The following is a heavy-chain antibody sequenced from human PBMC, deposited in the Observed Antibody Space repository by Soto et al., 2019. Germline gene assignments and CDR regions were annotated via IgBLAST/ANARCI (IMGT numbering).Heavy chain of an antibody. Sequence: QVQLVQSGAEVKKPGSSVKVSCKAPGGTFSSYAISWVRQAPGQGLEWMGGIIPIFGTANYAQKFQGRVTITADESTSTAYMELSSLRSEDTAVYYCARGPWGIFGVVGAYGMDVWGQGTTVTVSS. CDR3: ARGPWGIFGVVGAYGMDV. V-gene: IGHV1-69*01. J-gene: IGHJ6*02. CDR2: IIPIFGTA. D-gene: IGHD3-3*01. CDR1: GGTFSSYA.